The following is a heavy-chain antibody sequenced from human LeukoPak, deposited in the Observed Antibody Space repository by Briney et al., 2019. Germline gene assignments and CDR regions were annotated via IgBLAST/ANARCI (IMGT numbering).Heavy chain of an antibody. CDR2: IYYSGST. CDR3: ARLGDYDFWSGYPNWFDP. CDR1: GGSISSYY. J-gene: IGHJ5*02. Sequence: PSETLSLTCTVSGGSISSYYWGWIRQPPGKGLEWIGYIYYSGSTNYNPSLKSRVTISVDTSKNQFSLKLSSVTAADTAVYYCARLGDYDFWSGYPNWFDPWGQGTLVTVSS. D-gene: IGHD3-3*01. V-gene: IGHV4-59*08.